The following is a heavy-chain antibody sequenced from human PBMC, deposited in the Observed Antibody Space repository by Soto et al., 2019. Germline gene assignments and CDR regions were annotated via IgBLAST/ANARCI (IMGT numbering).Heavy chain of an antibody. CDR1: GYTFTSYG. V-gene: IGHV1-18*01. CDR3: ARDREQWLRAHYDAFDI. J-gene: IGHJ3*02. Sequence: QVQLVQSGAEVKKPGASVKVSCKASGYTFTSYGISWVRQAPGQGLEWMGWISAYNGNKNYAQKLQGRVTMTTDTATSTADMEARSLRSDDTAVYYCARDREQWLRAHYDAFDIWGQGTMVTVSS. D-gene: IGHD5-12*01. CDR2: ISAYNGNK.